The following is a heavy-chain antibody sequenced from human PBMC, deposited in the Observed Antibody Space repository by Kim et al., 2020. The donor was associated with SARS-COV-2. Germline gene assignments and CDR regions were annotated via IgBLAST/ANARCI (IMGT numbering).Heavy chain of an antibody. CDR2: ISYDGSNK. CDR3: ARDCSGGSCPGSFGMDV. D-gene: IGHD2-15*01. CDR1: GFTFSSYG. V-gene: IGHV3-33*05. J-gene: IGHJ6*02. Sequence: GGSLRLSCAASGFTFSSYGMHWVRQAPGKGLEWVAVISYDGSNKYYADSVKGRFTISRDNSKNTLYLQMNSLRAEDTAVYYCARDCSGGSCPGSFGMDVWGQGTTVTVSS.